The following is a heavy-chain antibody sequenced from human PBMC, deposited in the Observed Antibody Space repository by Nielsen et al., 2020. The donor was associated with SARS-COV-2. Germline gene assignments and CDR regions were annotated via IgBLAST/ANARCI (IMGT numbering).Heavy chain of an antibody. CDR2: ISNDGSNK. CDR3: SNTRDGRYYYYGMDV. Sequence: SCAASGFTFSSYAMHGVRQAPGKGLEGVAVISNDGSNKYYAEAVKGRFTISRDNYKNTLYLQMNSLRAEDPAVYYSSNTRDGRYYYYGMDVWGQGTTVTVSS. V-gene: IGHV3-30*04. J-gene: IGHJ6*02. CDR1: GFTFSSYA. D-gene: IGHD5-24*01.